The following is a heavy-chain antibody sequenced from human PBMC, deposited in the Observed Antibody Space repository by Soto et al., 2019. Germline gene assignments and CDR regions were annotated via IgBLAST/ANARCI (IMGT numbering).Heavy chain of an antibody. CDR2: ISSGGTT. J-gene: IGHJ2*01. CDR3: AKRYGAKEKGWYFDL. CDR1: GFTVSRNY. Sequence: LXLSCAATGFTVSRNYMSWFLQAPGKGLEWVSVISSGGTTYYADSVKGRFAISRDNSKNTLYLQMNSLRAEDTAVYYCAKRYGAKEKGWYFDLWGRRTLVIVSS. D-gene: IGHD4-17*01. V-gene: IGHV3-53*01.